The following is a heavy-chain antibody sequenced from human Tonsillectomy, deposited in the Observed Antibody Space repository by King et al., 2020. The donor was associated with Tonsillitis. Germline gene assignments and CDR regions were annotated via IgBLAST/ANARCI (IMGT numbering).Heavy chain of an antibody. D-gene: IGHD4-17*01. CDR3: ARLFPQDGDSGWGEY. V-gene: IGHV5-51*01. Sequence: AQLVQSGAEVKKPGESLKISCKGSGYSFTNYWIGWVRQMPGKGLEWMGIIYPGDSDTRYSPSFQGQVTVSADKSISTAYLHWSSLKASDTAIYYCARLFPQDGDSGWGEYWGQGTLVTVSS. CDR2: IYPGDSDT. CDR1: GYSFTNYW. J-gene: IGHJ4*02.